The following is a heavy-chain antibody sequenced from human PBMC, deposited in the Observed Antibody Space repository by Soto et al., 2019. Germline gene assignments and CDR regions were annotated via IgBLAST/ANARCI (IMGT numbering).Heavy chain of an antibody. CDR1: GFTFSSYG. Sequence: GVSLRLSCAASGFTFSSYGMHWVRQAPGKGLEWVAVISYDGSNKYYADSVKGRFTISRDNSKNTLYLQMNSLRAEDTAVYYCAKPGIAAAGTMYLYWFDPWGQGTLVTVSS. V-gene: IGHV3-30*18. CDR2: ISYDGSNK. J-gene: IGHJ5*02. CDR3: AKPGIAAAGTMYLYWFDP. D-gene: IGHD6-13*01.